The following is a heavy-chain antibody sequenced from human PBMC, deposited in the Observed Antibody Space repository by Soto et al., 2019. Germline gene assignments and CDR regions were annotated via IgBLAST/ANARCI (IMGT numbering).Heavy chain of an antibody. CDR2: INAGNGNT. D-gene: IGHD6-6*01. CDR1: GYTFTSYA. J-gene: IGHJ4*02. V-gene: IGHV1-3*01. Sequence: ASVKVSCKASGYTFTSYAMHWVRQAPGQRLEWMGWINAGNGNTKYSQKFQGRVTITRDTSASTAYMELSSLRSEDTAVYYCARDRGIAARPGDYWGQGTLVTVSS. CDR3: ARDRGIAARPGDY.